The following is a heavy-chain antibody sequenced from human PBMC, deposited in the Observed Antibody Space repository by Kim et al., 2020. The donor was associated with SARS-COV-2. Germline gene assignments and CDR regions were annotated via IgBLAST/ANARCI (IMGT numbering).Heavy chain of an antibody. Sequence: YADPVKGRFTISRDNSQNMLYLQLNSLRAEDTAIYYCAKWLKSGYYYSDYWGQGTLVTVSS. V-gene: IGHV3-23*01. J-gene: IGHJ4*02. D-gene: IGHD5-12*01. CDR3: AKWLKSGYYYSDY.